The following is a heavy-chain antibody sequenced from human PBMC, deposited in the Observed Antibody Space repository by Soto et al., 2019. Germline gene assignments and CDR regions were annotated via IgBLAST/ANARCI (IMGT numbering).Heavy chain of an antibody. V-gene: IGHV1-69*01. D-gene: IGHD3-10*01. CDR3: AKGSGSYYNDYYYGMDV. CDR2: IIPIFGTA. Sequence: QVQLVQSGAEVKKPGSSVKVSCKASGGTFSSYAISWVRQAPGQGLEWRGGIIPIFGTANYAQKFQGRVTITADESTSTAYMELSSLRSEDTAVYYCAKGSGSYYNDYYYGMDVWGQGTTVTVSS. J-gene: IGHJ6*02. CDR1: GGTFSSYA.